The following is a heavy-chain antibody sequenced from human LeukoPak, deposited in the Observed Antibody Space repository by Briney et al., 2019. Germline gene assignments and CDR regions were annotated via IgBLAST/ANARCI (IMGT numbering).Heavy chain of an antibody. V-gene: IGHV4-34*01. CDR3: APPPGPTDGY. CDR1: GGSFSGYY. Sequence: SETLSLTCAVYGGSFSGYYWSWIRQPPGKGVEWIGEINHSGSTNYNPSLKRRVTISVDTSKHPFSLKLSSVTAADTAVYYCAPPPGPTDGYWGQGTLVTVSS. J-gene: IGHJ4*02. CDR2: INHSGST.